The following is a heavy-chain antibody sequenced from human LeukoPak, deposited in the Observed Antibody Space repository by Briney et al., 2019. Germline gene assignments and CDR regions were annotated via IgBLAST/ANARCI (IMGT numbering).Heavy chain of an antibody. V-gene: IGHV4-59*08. CDR1: GGSISSYY. J-gene: IGHJ4*02. D-gene: IGHD3-22*01. CDR3: ARRGGDSSGNFDY. Sequence: SETLPLTCTVSGGSISSYYWSWIRQPPGKGLEWIGYIYYSGGTNYNPSLKSRVTISVDTSKKQFSLRLSSVTAADTAVYYCARRGGDSSGNFDYWGQGTLVTVSS. CDR2: IYYSGGT.